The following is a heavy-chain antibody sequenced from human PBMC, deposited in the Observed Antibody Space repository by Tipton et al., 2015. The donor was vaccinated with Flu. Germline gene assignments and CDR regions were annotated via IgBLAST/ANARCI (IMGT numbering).Heavy chain of an antibody. V-gene: IGHV4-61*02. J-gene: IGHJ4*02. D-gene: IGHD3-10*01. CDR1: GGSMSSGSYY. CDR2: IYSSGST. Sequence: TLSLTCTVSGGSMSSGSYYWSWIRQPAGKGLEWIGRIYSSGSTNYNPSLKSRVTMLVDTSKNQFSLKMSSVTAADTAVYYCARFSVRGESDYWGQGTLVTVSS. CDR3: ARFSVRGESDY.